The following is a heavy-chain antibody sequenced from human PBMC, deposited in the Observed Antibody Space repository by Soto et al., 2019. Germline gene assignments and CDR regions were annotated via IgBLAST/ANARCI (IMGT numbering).Heavy chain of an antibody. CDR1: GGSISSYY. J-gene: IGHJ6*02. Sequence: SETLSLTCTVSGGSISSYYWSWIRQSPGKGLEWIGYISSIGSTYYNPSLKSRVSVSRDTSKNQFSLKLSSVTTTDTAVYYCARGLVIRPYYYHGMDVWGQGTTVNVSS. D-gene: IGHD3-9*01. CDR3: ARGLVIRPYYYHGMDV. V-gene: IGHV4-4*09. CDR2: ISSIGST.